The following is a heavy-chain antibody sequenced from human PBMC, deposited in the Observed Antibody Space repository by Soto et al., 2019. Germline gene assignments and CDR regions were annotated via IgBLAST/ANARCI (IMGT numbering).Heavy chain of an antibody. D-gene: IGHD3-22*01. CDR2: ISAGGST. Sequence: LRLSCTASGFTFSDYAMSWVRQPPGKGLEWVSVISAGGSTYYADSVKGRFTISRDNSKNTLYLQMNSLRAEDTAVYYCARSLHYYDSSGVPGRWGQGTLVTVSS. CDR3: ARSLHYYDSSGVPGR. J-gene: IGHJ4*02. CDR1: GFTFSDYA. V-gene: IGHV3-23*01.